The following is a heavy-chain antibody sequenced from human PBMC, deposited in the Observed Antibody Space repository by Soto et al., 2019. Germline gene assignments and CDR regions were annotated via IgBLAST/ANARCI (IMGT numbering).Heavy chain of an antibody. CDR2: IIPIIGVT. Sequence: QVQLVQSGAEVKRPGSSVKVSCESSGDTFNSYVISWVRQAPGQGLEWMGGIIPIIGVTHYAQKFQGSVTLSAPSSTGTAYIELTKLGFEDTTLYYYAIDSIGAEGADHWGQGTLVPLSS. J-gene: IGHJ4*02. CDR3: AIDSIGAEGADH. CDR1: GDTFNSYV. V-gene: IGHV1-69*17. D-gene: IGHD2-21*01.